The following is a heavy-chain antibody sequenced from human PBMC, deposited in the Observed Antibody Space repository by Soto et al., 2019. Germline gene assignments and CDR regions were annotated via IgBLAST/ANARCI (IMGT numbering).Heavy chain of an antibody. J-gene: IGHJ4*02. CDR3: ARDSTGWYGFDY. V-gene: IGHV2-5*02. D-gene: IGHD6-19*01. Sequence: QITLKESGPTLVKPTQTLTLTCTFSGFSLTTRGVGVGWIRQPPGKALEWLALIYWDDDKRYSPSLKNRLTITKDTSKHHVDHTMTNMDPVDTAPHYCARDSTGWYGFDYWGQGTLVTVSS. CDR2: IYWDDDK. CDR1: GFSLTTRGVG.